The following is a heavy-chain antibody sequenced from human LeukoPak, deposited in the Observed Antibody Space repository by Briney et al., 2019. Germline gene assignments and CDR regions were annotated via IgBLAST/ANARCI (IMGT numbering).Heavy chain of an antibody. CDR3: ARDFTMVRGVILNWFDP. CDR1: GFTFSSYS. V-gene: IGHV3-21*01. D-gene: IGHD3-10*01. CDR2: ISSSSSYI. J-gene: IGHJ5*02. Sequence: PGGSLGLSCAASGFTFSSYSMNWVRQAPGKGLEWVSSISSSSSYIYYADSVKGRFTISRDNAKNSLYLQMNSLRAEDTAVYYCARDFTMVRGVILNWFDPWGQGTLVTVSS.